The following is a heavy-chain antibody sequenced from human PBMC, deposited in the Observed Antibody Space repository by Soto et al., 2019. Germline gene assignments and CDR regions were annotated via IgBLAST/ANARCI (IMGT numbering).Heavy chain of an antibody. D-gene: IGHD4-4*01. CDR3: AREEGDYSNYLQH. V-gene: IGHV4-59*01. J-gene: IGHJ1*01. CDR2: IYYSGST. Sequence: SETLSLTCTVSGGSISSYYWSWIRQPPGKGLEWIGYIYYSGSTNYNPSLKSRVTISVDTSKSQFSLKLSSVTAADTAVYYCAREEGDYSNYLQHWGQGTLVTVSS. CDR1: GGSISSYY.